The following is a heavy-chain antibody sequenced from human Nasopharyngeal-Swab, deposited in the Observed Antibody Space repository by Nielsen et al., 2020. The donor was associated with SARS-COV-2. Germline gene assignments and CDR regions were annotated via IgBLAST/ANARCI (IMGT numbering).Heavy chain of an antibody. Sequence: GESLKISCAASGFTFSSYAMHWVRQAPGKGLEWVAVISYDGSNKYYADSVKGRFTISRDNSKNTLYLQMNSLRAEDTAVYYCASDPYCSGGSCYDYWGQGTLVTVSS. CDR1: GFTFSSYA. CDR3: ASDPYCSGGSCYDY. J-gene: IGHJ4*02. D-gene: IGHD2-15*01. V-gene: IGHV3-30*04. CDR2: ISYDGSNK.